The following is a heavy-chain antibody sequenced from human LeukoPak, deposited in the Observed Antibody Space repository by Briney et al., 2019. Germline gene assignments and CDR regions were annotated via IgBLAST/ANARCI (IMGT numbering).Heavy chain of an antibody. CDR3: TKRNPYYYDSSGYYSDNYYYYGMDV. D-gene: IGHD3-22*01. Sequence: GGSLRLSCAASGFTFSGSAMHWVRQASGKGLEWVGRIRSKSNSYATAYAASVKGRFTIFIDDSKNTAYLQMNSLKTEETAVYYCTKRNPYYYDSSGYYSDNYYYYGMDVWGQGTTVTVSS. V-gene: IGHV3-73*01. CDR1: GFTFSGSA. CDR2: IRSKSNSYAT. J-gene: IGHJ6*02.